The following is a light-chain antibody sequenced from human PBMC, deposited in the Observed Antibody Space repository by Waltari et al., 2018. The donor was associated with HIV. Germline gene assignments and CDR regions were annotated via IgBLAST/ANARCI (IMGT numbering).Light chain of an antibody. CDR3: CSYGGSGTSV. CDR1: SRDVGGSDY. Sequence: QPALTLPASVPGSPGQSITISCAGTSRDVGGSDYVSWYQEHPGKAPKLIIFDVNKRPSGVSNRFSGSKSGNTASLTSSGLQAEDEADYYCCSYGGSGTSVFGSGTKVTVL. CDR2: DVN. J-gene: IGLJ1*01. V-gene: IGLV2-23*02.